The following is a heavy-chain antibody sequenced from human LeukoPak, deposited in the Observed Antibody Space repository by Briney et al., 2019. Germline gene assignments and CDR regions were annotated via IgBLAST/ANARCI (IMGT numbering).Heavy chain of an antibody. CDR1: GGSIRGYY. V-gene: IGHV4-59*01. CDR3: ARVFDSGSQAYFYYMDV. CDR2: IYSSGST. D-gene: IGHD3-10*01. J-gene: IGHJ6*03. Sequence: SETLSLTCNVSGGSIRGYYWSWIRQPPGKGLEWIGHIYSSGSTNYNPSLKSRVTVSVDTSKNQFSLKVSSVTAADTAVYYCARVFDSGSQAYFYYMDVWGKGTTVTISS.